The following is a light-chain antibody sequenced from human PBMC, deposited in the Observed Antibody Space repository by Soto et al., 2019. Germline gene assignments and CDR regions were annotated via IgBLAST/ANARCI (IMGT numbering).Light chain of an antibody. J-gene: IGLJ2*01. CDR2: EVS. CDR3: SSYTSSRTLV. CDR1: SSDVGGYNY. Sequence: QSVLTQPASVSGSPGQSITISCTGSSSDVGGYNYVSWYQQHPGKAPKLMIYEVSNRPSGISNRFSDSKSGNTASMTLSGLQAEDEAAYYCSSYTSSRTLVFGGGTQLTVL. V-gene: IGLV2-14*01.